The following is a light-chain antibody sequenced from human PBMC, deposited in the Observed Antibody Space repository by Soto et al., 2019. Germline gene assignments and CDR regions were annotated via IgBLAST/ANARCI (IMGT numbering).Light chain of an antibody. Sequence: QSVLTQPPSASGSPGQSVTISCTGTSSDVGAYDYVSWYQQHPGKAPKLMIDEINKRPSGVPDRFSGSKSGNTASLTVSGLQAEDEADYYFRSFAGSNNFPSVFGTGTPLTVL. J-gene: IGLJ1*01. CDR2: EIN. CDR3: RSFAGSNNFPSV. CDR1: SSDVGAYDY. V-gene: IGLV2-8*01.